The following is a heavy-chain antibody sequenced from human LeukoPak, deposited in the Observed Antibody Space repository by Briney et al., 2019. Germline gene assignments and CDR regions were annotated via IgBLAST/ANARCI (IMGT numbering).Heavy chain of an antibody. CDR3: ARDLCSGGSCPDDAFDI. J-gene: IGHJ3*02. CDR1: GFTVSSNY. D-gene: IGHD2-15*01. CDR2: DYSGGST. Sequence: GGSLRLSCAASGFTVSSNYMSWVRQAPGKGLEWVSVDYSGGSTYYADSVKGRFTISRDNSKNTLYLQMNSLRAEDTAVYYCARDLCSGGSCPDDAFDIWGQGTMVTVS. V-gene: IGHV3-66*01.